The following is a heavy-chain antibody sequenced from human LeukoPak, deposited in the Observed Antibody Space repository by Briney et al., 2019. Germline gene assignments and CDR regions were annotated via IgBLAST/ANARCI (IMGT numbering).Heavy chain of an antibody. CDR1: GGSFSGYY. D-gene: IGHD3-9*01. J-gene: IGHJ6*03. V-gene: IGHV4-34*01. CDR2: INHSGST. Sequence: PSETLSLTCAVYGGSFSGYYWSWICQPPGKGLEWIGEINHSGSTNYNPSLKSRVTISVDTSKNQFSLKLSSVTAADTAVYYCARGRPWLYYYMDVWGKGTTVTVSS. CDR3: ARGRPWLYYYMDV.